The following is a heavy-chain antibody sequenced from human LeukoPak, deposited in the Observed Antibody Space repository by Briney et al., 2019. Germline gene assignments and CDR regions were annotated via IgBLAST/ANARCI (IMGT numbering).Heavy chain of an antibody. CDR1: GGSFSGYY. J-gene: IGHJ4*02. CDR3: ATLGEYYDSSGYYYN. Sequence: SETLSLTCAVYGGSFSGYYWSWIRQPPGKGLEWIGEINHSGSTNYNPSLKSRVTISVDTSKNQFSLKLTSVTAAGTAVYYCATLGEYYDSSGYYYNWGQGTLVTVSS. CDR2: INHSGST. D-gene: IGHD3-22*01. V-gene: IGHV4-34*01.